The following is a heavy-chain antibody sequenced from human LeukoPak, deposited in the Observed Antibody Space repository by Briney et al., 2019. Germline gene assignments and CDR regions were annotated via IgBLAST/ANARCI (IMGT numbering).Heavy chain of an antibody. V-gene: IGHV4-39*07. J-gene: IGHJ4*02. D-gene: IGHD1-26*01. Sequence: SETLSLTRTVSGGSISSSYYYWSWIRQPPGKGLEWIGEINHSGSTNYNPSLKSRVTISVDTSKNQFSLKLSSVTAADTAVYYCARGSRWELPLNYWGQGTLVTVSS. CDR2: INHSGST. CDR3: ARGSRWELPLNY. CDR1: GGSISSSYYY.